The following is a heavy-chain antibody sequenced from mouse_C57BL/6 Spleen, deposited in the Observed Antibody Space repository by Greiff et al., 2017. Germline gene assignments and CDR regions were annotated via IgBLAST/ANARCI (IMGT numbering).Heavy chain of an antibody. CDR1: GFTFSSYG. CDR3: ARLSMITTFFDY. Sequence: EVQRVESGGDLVKPGGSLKLSCAASGFTFSSYGMSWVRQTPDKRLEWVATISSGGSYTYYPDSVKGRFTISRENAKNTLYLQMSSLKSEDTAMYYCARLSMITTFFDYWGQGTTLTVSS. J-gene: IGHJ2*01. V-gene: IGHV5-6*01. CDR2: ISSGGSYT. D-gene: IGHD2-4*01.